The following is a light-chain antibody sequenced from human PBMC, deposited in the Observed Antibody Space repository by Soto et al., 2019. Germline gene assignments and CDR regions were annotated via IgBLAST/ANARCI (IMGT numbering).Light chain of an antibody. CDR2: GAS. Sequence: EIVMTQSPATLSVSPGERATLSCRASQRVSSNLACYQQKPGQAPRLLIYGASTRDTGSPARFSGSGSGTEFTLTISSLQPEDFAVYYCQQYNNWPPPLTFGGGTKVEIK. CDR3: QQYNNWPPPLT. CDR1: QRVSSN. V-gene: IGKV3-15*01. J-gene: IGKJ4*01.